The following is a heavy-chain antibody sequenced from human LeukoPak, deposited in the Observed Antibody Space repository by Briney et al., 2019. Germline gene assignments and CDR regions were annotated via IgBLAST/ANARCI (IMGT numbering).Heavy chain of an antibody. V-gene: IGHV1-2*02. CDR1: GYTFSGYY. D-gene: IGHD3-22*01. J-gene: IGHJ5*02. Sequence: ASVKVSCKASGYTFSGYYMHWVRQAPGQGLEWMGWINPNSGGTNYAQKFQGRVTMTRDTSISTAYMELSRLRSDDTAVYYCARGHYYDSSGYHRNWFDPWGQGTLVTVSS. CDR2: INPNSGGT. CDR3: ARGHYYDSSGYHRNWFDP.